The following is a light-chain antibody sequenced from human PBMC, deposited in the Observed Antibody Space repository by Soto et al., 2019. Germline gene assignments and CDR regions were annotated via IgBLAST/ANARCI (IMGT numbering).Light chain of an antibody. Sequence: HSVLTQPASVSGSPGQSITISCTGTSSDVGGYNYVSWYQQHPGKAPKLMIFAFSNRPSGVSNRFSGSKSGNTASLTISGLQAADEADYYCSSYTSSITYVFGTGTKVTVL. CDR2: AFS. V-gene: IGLV2-14*01. J-gene: IGLJ1*01. CDR1: SSDVGGYNY. CDR3: SSYTSSITYV.